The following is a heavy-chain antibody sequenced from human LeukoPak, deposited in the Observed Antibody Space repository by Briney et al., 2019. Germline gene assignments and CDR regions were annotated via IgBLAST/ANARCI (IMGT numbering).Heavy chain of an antibody. V-gene: IGHV1-3*01. CDR1: GYTFISYT. D-gene: IGHD4-11*01. CDR2: INAGNGNT. CDR3: ARGRWDYTVTTLYSFDS. J-gene: IGHJ4*02. Sequence: GASVTVSCKASGYTFISYTLHWVRQAPGQRLEWMGWINAGNGNTKYSQKFQGRVTFTRDTSASTAYMELSSLRSEDTAMYYCARGRWDYTVTTLYSFDSWGQGTLVTVSS.